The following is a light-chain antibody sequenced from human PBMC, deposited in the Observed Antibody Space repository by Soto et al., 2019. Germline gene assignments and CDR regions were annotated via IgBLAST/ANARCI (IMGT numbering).Light chain of an antibody. Sequence: VLTPSPGTLSLSPGERATLACRASQTVRNNYLAWYQQKPGQAPRLLIYDASSRATGIPDRFSGGGSGTDFTLTISRLQPDDFATYYCQQYNSYRTFGQGTKVDIK. V-gene: IGKV3-20*01. CDR2: DAS. CDR1: QTVRNNY. J-gene: IGKJ1*01. CDR3: QQYNSYRT.